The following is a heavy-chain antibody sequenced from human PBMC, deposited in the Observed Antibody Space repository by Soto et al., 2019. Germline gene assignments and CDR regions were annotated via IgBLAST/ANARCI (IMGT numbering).Heavy chain of an antibody. V-gene: IGHV3-66*01. J-gene: IGHJ4*02. CDR3: ARVHNSSYPYSDY. CDR1: GLTVSRYH. D-gene: IGHD6-13*01. Sequence: EVQLGEPGGGLVQPVGSLRLSCSASGLTVSRYHMRWVRQAPGQGLEWVSVIYSAGSADFADSVKGRFTISRDNSKNNLYLQMSSLRAEYTSVYYCARVHNSSYPYSDYWGQGTLVTVSS. CDR2: IYSAGSA.